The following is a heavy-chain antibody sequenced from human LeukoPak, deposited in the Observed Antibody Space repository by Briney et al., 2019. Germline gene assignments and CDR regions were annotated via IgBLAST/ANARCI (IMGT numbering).Heavy chain of an antibody. CDR3: AKDTSGWSHFHY. Sequence: SETLSLTCTVSGASFSSSSYSWAWIRQPPGKGLECIGTMYYSGSTYYNPSLKSRVTISLDTSRNQFSLKLSSVTAADTAVYYCAKDTSGWSHFHYWGQGTPVTVSS. V-gene: IGHV4-39*07. J-gene: IGHJ4*02. D-gene: IGHD6-19*01. CDR1: GASFSSSSYS. CDR2: MYYSGST.